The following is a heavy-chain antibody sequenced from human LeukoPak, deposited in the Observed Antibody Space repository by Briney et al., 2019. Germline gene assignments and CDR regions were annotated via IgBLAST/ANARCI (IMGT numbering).Heavy chain of an antibody. CDR3: AREALYSSVYFDY. J-gene: IGHJ4*02. CDR2: IYDTGST. Sequence: SETLSLTCTVSGGSISSYFWSWIRQPPGKGLEWMGYIYDTGSTNYNPSLKSRVTMSIDTSKNHFSLKLTSVTAADTAVYYCAREALYSSVYFDYWGRGTLVTVSA. CDR1: GGSISSYF. V-gene: IGHV4-59*01. D-gene: IGHD6-19*01.